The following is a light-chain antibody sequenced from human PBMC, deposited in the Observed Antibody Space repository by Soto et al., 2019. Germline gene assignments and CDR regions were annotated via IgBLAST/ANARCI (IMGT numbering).Light chain of an antibody. CDR3: QQYGTSPWT. CDR2: GAS. J-gene: IGKJ1*01. Sequence: EIVLSQSAGTLSLSPGERATLSCRASESVSSSYLGWYQQKPGQAPRLLIYGASSRATGIPDRFSGSGSGTDFTLTIRRLAPEDFAVYYCQQYGTSPWTFGQGTKVDIK. V-gene: IGKV3-20*01. CDR1: ESVSSSY.